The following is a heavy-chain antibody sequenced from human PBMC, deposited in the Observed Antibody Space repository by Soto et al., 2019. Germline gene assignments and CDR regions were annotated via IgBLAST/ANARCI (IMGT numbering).Heavy chain of an antibody. CDR1: GFSLSTSGVG. V-gene: IGHV2-5*01. D-gene: IGHD3-16*02. J-gene: IGHJ4*02. CDR2: IYWNDDK. Sequence: QITLKESGPTLVKPTQPLTLTCTFSGFSLSTSGVGVGWIRQPPGKALEWLALIYWNDDKRYSPSLKSRLTITKDTSKTQVVLTMTNMDPVDTATYYCAHTLSLEPYFDYWGQGTLVTVSS. CDR3: AHTLSLEPYFDY.